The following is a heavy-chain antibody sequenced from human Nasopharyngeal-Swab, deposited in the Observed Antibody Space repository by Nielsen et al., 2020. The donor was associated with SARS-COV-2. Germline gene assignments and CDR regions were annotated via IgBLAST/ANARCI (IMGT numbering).Heavy chain of an antibody. CDR1: GGSISSYY. D-gene: IGHD3/OR15-3a*01. V-gene: IGHV4-59*13. CDR2: IHYSGST. CDR3: AREQRGGDFWTRHYYNGMDV. Sequence: SQTLSLTCAISGGSISSYYWSWIRQPTGKGLEWIGCIHYSGSTYYNPSLKSRVTMAVDTSNNQFSLKVTSVTAADTAVYYCAREQRGGDFWTRHYYNGMDVWGQGTTVTVSS. J-gene: IGHJ6*02.